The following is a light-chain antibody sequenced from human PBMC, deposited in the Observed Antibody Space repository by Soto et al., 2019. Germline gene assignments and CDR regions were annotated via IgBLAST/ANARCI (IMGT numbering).Light chain of an antibody. J-gene: IGKJ1*01. CDR2: GAS. CDR1: QSVSNNY. Sequence: EIVLTQSPGTLSLSPGERATLSCRASQSVSNNYLAWYQQKPGQAPRLLIYGASNRATGIPDRFSGSGSGTDFTLTISRLEPEDFAVYYCQQYNHWPPTFGHGTKVEIK. CDR3: QQYNHWPPT. V-gene: IGKV3-20*01.